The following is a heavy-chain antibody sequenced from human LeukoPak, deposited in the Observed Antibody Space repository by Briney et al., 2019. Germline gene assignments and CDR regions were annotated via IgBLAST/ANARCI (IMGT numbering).Heavy chain of an antibody. D-gene: IGHD6-19*01. V-gene: IGHV4-59*08. CDR2: IYYSGST. Sequence: TQTLSLTCTVSGGSISSDFCSWIRQPPGKGLEWIGYIYYSGSTNYNPSLKSRVSISIDTSKSQFSLRLSSVTAADTAVYYCATLSAGWYFDYWGQGTLVTVSS. J-gene: IGHJ4*02. CDR1: GGSISSDF. CDR3: ATLSAGWYFDY.